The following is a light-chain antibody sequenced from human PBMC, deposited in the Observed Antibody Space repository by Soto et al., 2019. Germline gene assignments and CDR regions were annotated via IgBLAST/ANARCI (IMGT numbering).Light chain of an antibody. J-gene: IGLJ2*01. CDR2: EVN. V-gene: IGLV2-14*01. Sequence: QSALTQPASMSGSPGQSITLSCTGTNSDVGGYNFVSWYQNHPGKAPKLMIYEVNNRPSGVSSRFSGSKSGNTASLTISGLQAEDEAEYYCSSYTTYSTVIFGAGTKLTVL. CDR1: NSDVGGYNF. CDR3: SSYTTYSTVI.